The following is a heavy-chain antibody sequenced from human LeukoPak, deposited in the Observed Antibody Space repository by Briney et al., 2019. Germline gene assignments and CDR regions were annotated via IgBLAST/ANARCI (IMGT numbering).Heavy chain of an antibody. CDR1: GFTFSSYW. CDR3: ARVGLTTVTFYYYYYMDV. D-gene: IGHD4-17*01. Sequence: PGGSLRLSCAASGFTFSSYWMSWVRQAPGKGLEWVANIKQDGSEKYYVDSMKGRFTISRDNAKNSLYLQMNSLRAEDTAVYYCARVGLTTVTFYYYYYMDVWGKGTTVTVSS. CDR2: IKQDGSEK. J-gene: IGHJ6*03. V-gene: IGHV3-7*01.